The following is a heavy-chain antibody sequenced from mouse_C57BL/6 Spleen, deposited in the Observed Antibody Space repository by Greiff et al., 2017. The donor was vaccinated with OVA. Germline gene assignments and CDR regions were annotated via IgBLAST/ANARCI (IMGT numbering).Heavy chain of an antibody. J-gene: IGHJ2*01. CDR2: IDPSDSET. Sequence: QVQLQQPGAELVRPGSSVKLSCKASGYTFTSYWMHWVKQRPIQGLEWIGNIDPSDSETHYNQKFKDKATLTVDKSSSTAYMQLSSLTSEDSAVYYCARGTAQAPDYWGQGTPLTVSS. CDR3: ARGTAQAPDY. CDR1: GYTFTSYW. V-gene: IGHV1-52*01. D-gene: IGHD3-2*02.